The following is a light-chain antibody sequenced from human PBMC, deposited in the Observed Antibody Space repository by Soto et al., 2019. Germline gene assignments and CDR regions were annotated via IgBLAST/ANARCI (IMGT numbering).Light chain of an antibody. V-gene: IGLV1-40*01. J-gene: IGLJ1*01. CDR1: SSNIGAGYD. CDR2: ANN. CDR3: QSYDSSLSGYV. Sequence: QSLLTQPPSVSGAPGQRVTISCTGSSSNIGAGYDVHWYQQLPGTAPKLLIYANNNRPSGVPDRFAGSKSGTSVSLAITGLQSDDEADYYCQSYDSSLSGYVVGNGTKVTV.